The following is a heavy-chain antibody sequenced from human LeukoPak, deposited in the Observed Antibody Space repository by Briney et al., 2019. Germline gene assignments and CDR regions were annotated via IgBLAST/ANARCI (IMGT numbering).Heavy chain of an antibody. D-gene: IGHD3-10*01. Sequence: GGSLRLSCVASGLTFNSHSTSWVRQAPGMGLEWVSVVSTNGDVTFYADSVKGRFTISRDNSKNTLFLQMNSLRAEDTAVNYCAKLSLSGRSQSADYWGQGTLVTVSS. CDR2: VSTNGDVT. CDR1: GLTFNSHS. V-gene: IGHV3-23*01. CDR3: AKLSLSGRSQSADY. J-gene: IGHJ4*02.